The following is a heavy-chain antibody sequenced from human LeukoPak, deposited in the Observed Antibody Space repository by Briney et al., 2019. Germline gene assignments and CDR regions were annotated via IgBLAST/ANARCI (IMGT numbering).Heavy chain of an antibody. CDR2: IYSAGAT. CDR1: GFTFSDNY. V-gene: IGHV3-66*01. J-gene: IGHJ4*02. Sequence: GGSLRLSCAASGFTFSDNYMTWVRQAPGKGLEWVSSIYSAGATHYAESVKGRFTISRDNSKNTLYLQMNSLRADDTAVYYCALTSVGFDHWGQGALVTVSP. CDR3: ALTSVGFDH. D-gene: IGHD4-23*01.